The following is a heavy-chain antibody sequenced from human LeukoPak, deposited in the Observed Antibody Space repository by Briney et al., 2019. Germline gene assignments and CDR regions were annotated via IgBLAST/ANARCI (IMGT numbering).Heavy chain of an antibody. J-gene: IGHJ3*02. D-gene: IGHD6-13*01. Sequence: PGGSLRLSCAASGFTVSSNYMSWDRQAPGKGLEWVSVIYSGGSTYYADSVKGRFTISRDNSKNTLYLQMNSLRAEDTAVYYCARSSRSDAFDIWGQGTMVTVSS. CDR3: ARSSRSDAFDI. V-gene: IGHV3-53*01. CDR1: GFTVSSNY. CDR2: IYSGGST.